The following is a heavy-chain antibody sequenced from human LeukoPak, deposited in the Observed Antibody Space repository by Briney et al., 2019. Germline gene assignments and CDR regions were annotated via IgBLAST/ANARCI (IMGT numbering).Heavy chain of an antibody. CDR3: ATVTSSGWYPKNY. CDR1: GYTFSSYA. CDR2: IIPIFDTG. Sequence: VASVKVSCKASGYTFSSYAISWVRQAPGQGLEWMGGIIPIFDTGNYAQKFQGRLTITADESTSTAYMELSSLRSEDTAVYYCATVTSSGWYPKNYWGQGTLVTVSS. J-gene: IGHJ4*02. D-gene: IGHD6-19*01. V-gene: IGHV1-69*13.